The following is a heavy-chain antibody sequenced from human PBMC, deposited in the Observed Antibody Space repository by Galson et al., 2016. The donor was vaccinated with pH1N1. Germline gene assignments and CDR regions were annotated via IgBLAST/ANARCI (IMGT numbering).Heavy chain of an antibody. Sequence: IRQHPGKGLEWIGYICYSGSTYYNPSLKSRVTISVDTSKNQFSLKLSSVTAADTAVYYCARLIYGDYTLNFDYWGQGTLVTVSS. V-gene: IGHV4-31*02. D-gene: IGHD4-17*01. CDR2: ICYSGST. CDR3: ARLIYGDYTLNFDY. J-gene: IGHJ4*02.